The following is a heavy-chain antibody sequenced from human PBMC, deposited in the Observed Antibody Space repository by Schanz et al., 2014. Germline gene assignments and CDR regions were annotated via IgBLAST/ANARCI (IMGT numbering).Heavy chain of an antibody. J-gene: IGHJ5*02. CDR2: IKSDGSST. CDR3: TRDVRLDRRGNWFDP. CDR1: GFTFSSYW. Sequence: EVQLVGSGGGLVQPGGSLRLSCAASGFTFSSYWMHWVLQVPGKGLVWVSRIKSDGSSTSYADSVKGRFTISRDNAKNTLYLQMNSLRAEDTAVYYCTRDVRLDRRGNWFDPWGQGTLVTVSS. D-gene: IGHD1-1*01. V-gene: IGHV3-74*01.